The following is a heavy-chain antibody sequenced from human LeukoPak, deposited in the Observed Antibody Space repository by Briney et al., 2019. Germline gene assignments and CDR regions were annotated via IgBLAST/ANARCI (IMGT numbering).Heavy chain of an antibody. CDR1: GFTFSSYA. CDR3: SLYGDYDGVNY. V-gene: IGHV3-23*01. CDR2: ISGSGGST. D-gene: IGHD4-17*01. Sequence: GGSLRLSCAASGFTFSSYAMSWVRQAPGKGLEWVSAISGSGGSTYYADSVKGRFTISRDNSKNTLYLQMNSLRAEDTAVYYCSLYGDYDGVNYWGRGTLVTVSS. J-gene: IGHJ4*02.